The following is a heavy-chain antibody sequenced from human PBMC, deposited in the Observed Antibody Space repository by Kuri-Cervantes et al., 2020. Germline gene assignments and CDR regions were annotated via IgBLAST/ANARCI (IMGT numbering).Heavy chain of an antibody. CDR1: GYTLTELS. V-gene: IGHV1-2*02. J-gene: IGHJ4*02. CDR2: INPNSGGT. D-gene: IGHD6-13*01. Sequence: ASVKVSCKVSGYTLTELSMHWVRQAPGQGLEWMGWINPNSGGTNYAQKFQGRVTMTRDTSISTAYMELSRLRSDDTAVYYCARVEWKYSSSWYWYYWGQGTLVTVSS. CDR3: ARVEWKYSSSWYWYY.